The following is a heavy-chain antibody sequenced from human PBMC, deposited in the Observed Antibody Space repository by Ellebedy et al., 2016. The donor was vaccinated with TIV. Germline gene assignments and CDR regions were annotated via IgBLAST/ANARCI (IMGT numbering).Heavy chain of an antibody. CDR2: IYHSGST. Sequence: GSLRLSCTVSDYSISRGFYWGWIRQPPGKGLEWMGTIYHSGSTFYNPSLKSRVTISVDTSKNQFSLKLTSVTAADTAVYYCARESYYIDQSGETNWFDPWGQGTLVTVSS. D-gene: IGHD3-10*01. CDR1: DYSISRGFY. V-gene: IGHV4-38-2*02. CDR3: ARESYYIDQSGETNWFDP. J-gene: IGHJ5*02.